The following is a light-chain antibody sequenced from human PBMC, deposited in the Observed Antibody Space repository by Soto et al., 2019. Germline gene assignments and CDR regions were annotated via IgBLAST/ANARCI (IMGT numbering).Light chain of an antibody. CDR1: SSDVAGYNY. V-gene: IGLV2-11*01. J-gene: IGLJ1*01. Sequence: QSALTQPRSVSGSPGQSVTISCTGTSSDVAGYNYVSWYQQHPGKAPKLMIYEVSNRPSGVPDRFSGSKSGNTASLTISGPQAEDEADYYCCSYAGSYTFVFGTGTKLTVL. CDR2: EVS. CDR3: CSYAGSYTFV.